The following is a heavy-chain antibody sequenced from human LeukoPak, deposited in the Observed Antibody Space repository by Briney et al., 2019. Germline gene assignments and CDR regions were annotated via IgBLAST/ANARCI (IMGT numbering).Heavy chain of an antibody. Sequence: SETLSLTCTVSGGSISSYYWSWVRQPPGKGLEWVGYIYYSGSTNYNPSLKSRVTISVDTSKNQLSLKLSSVTAADTAVYYCARFSGSYFSGGIDYWGQGTLVTVSS. D-gene: IGHD1-26*01. V-gene: IGHV4-59*08. CDR1: GGSISSYY. CDR3: ARFSGSYFSGGIDY. J-gene: IGHJ4*02. CDR2: IYYSGST.